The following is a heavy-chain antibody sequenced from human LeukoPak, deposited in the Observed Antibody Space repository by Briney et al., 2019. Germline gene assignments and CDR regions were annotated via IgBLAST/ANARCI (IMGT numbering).Heavy chain of an antibody. D-gene: IGHD1-26*01. CDR3: ARGGALAWELLIDY. CDR2: IKQDGSEK. J-gene: IGHJ4*02. Sequence: GGSLRLSCAASGFTFSSYWMSWVRQAPGKGLEWVANIKQDGSEKYYVDSVKGRFTISRDNAKNSLYLQMNSLRAEDTAVYYCARGGALAWELLIDYWGQGTLVTVSS. V-gene: IGHV3-7*01. CDR1: GFTFSSYW.